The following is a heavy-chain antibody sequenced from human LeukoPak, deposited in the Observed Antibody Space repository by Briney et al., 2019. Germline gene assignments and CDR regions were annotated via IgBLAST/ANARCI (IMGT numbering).Heavy chain of an antibody. Sequence: SETLSLTCTVSGGSISSGGYYWSWIRQPPGKGLEWIGYIYHSGSTYYNPSLKSRVTISVDRSKNQFSLKLSSVTAADTAVYYCARETALGYCSSTSCYPDHYYYYYMDVWGEGTAVTVSS. CDR2: IYHSGST. J-gene: IGHJ6*03. CDR3: ARETALGYCSSTSCYPDHYYYYYMDV. D-gene: IGHD2-2*01. CDR1: GGSISSGGYY. V-gene: IGHV4-30-2*01.